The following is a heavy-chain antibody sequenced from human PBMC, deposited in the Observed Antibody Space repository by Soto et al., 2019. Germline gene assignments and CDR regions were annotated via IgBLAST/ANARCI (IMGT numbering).Heavy chain of an antibody. D-gene: IGHD4-17*01. Sequence: QVQLVQSGAEVKKPGSSVKVSCKASGGTFSSYTISWVRQAPGQGLEWMGRIIPILGIANYAQKFQGRVTITADKSTSTAYLELSSLRSEDTAVYYCASSSLGYGDYSRYWGQTTLVTVSS. CDR1: GGTFSSYT. V-gene: IGHV1-69*02. J-gene: IGHJ4*02. CDR3: ASSSLGYGDYSRY. CDR2: IIPILGIA.